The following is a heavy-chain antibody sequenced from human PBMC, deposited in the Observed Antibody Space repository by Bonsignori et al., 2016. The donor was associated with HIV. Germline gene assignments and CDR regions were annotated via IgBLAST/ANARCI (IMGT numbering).Heavy chain of an antibody. CDR1: GFTFSDYY. D-gene: IGHD3-22*01. CDR2: ISSSGSTI. CDR3: ARDHYYYDSSGHPLDY. V-gene: IGHV3-11*01. Sequence: GGSLRLSCAASGFTFSDYYMSWIRQAPGKGLEWVSYISSSGSTIYYADSVKGRFTISRDNAKNSLYLQMNSLRAEDTAVYYCARDHYYYDSSGHPLDYWGQGTLVTVSS. J-gene: IGHJ4*02.